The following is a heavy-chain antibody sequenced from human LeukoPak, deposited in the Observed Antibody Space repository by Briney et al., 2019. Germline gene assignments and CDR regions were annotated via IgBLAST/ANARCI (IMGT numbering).Heavy chain of an antibody. CDR1: GFTFDDYA. J-gene: IGHJ4*02. Sequence: PGGSLRLSCAASGFTFDDYAMHWVRQAPGKGLEWVSGISWNSGSIGYADSVKGRFTISRDNAKNSLYLQMNSLRAEDTALYYCAKDIRYYYDSSGYVNWGQGTLVTVSS. CDR3: AKDIRYYYDSSGYVN. V-gene: IGHV3-9*01. D-gene: IGHD3-22*01. CDR2: ISWNSGSI.